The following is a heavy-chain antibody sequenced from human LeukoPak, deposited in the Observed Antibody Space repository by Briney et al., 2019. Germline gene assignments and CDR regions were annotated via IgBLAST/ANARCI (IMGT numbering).Heavy chain of an antibody. J-gene: IGHJ6*03. D-gene: IGHD6-13*01. CDR2: ISSSSSTI. Sequence: PGGSLRLSCAASGFTFSSYSMNWVRQAPGKGLEWVSYISSSSSTIYYADSVKGRFTIPRDNAKNSLYLQMSSLRAEDTAVYYCARDRIEQQRTLGRSTNYYSYYYMDVWGKGTTVTVSS. V-gene: IGHV3-48*01. CDR3: ARDRIEQQRTLGRSTNYYSYYYMDV. CDR1: GFTFSSYS.